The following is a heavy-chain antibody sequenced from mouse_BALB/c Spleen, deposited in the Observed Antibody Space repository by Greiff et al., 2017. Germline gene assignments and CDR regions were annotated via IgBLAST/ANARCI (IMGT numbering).Heavy chain of an antibody. Sequence: VQLQQSGAELARPGASVKLSCKASGYTFTSYWMQWVKQRPGQGLEWIGAIYPGDGDTRYTQKFKGKATLTADKSSSTAYMQLSSLASEDSAVYYCAREDGGYYFDYWGQGTTLTVSS. CDR1: GYTFTSYW. J-gene: IGHJ2*01. V-gene: IGHV1-87*01. CDR3: AREDGGYYFDY. CDR2: IYPGDGDT.